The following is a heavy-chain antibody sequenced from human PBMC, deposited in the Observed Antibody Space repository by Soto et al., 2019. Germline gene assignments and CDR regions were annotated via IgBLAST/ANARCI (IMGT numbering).Heavy chain of an antibody. CDR3: ASPDGYNGLYYFDY. CDR1: GGTFSSYA. CDR2: IIPIFGTA. J-gene: IGHJ4*02. Sequence: AVKVSCKASGGTFSSYAISWVRQAPGQGLEWMGGIIPIFGTANYAQKFQGRVTITADESTSTAYMELSSLRSEDTAVYYCASPDGYNGLYYFDYWGQGTLVTVSS. V-gene: IGHV1-69*13. D-gene: IGHD5-12*01.